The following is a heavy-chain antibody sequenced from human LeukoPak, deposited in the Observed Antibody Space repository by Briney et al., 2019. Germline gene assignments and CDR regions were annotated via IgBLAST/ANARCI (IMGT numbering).Heavy chain of an antibody. CDR3: ARGNVLRSADAFDI. J-gene: IGHJ3*02. V-gene: IGHV1-8*02. Sequence: GASVKVSCKASGYTFTSYDINWVRQATGQGLEWMGWMNPNSGNTGYAQKLQGRVTMTTDTSTSTAYMELRSLRSDDTAVYYCARGNVLRSADAFDIWGQGTMVTVSS. CDR1: GYTFTSYD. CDR2: MNPNSGNT. D-gene: IGHD3-3*01.